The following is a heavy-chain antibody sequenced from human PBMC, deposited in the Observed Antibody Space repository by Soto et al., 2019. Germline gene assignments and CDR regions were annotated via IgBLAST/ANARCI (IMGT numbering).Heavy chain of an antibody. CDR1: GGTFSSYA. J-gene: IGHJ4*02. Sequence: SVKVSCKASGGTFSSYAISWVRQAPGQGLEWMGGIIPIFGTANYAQKFQGRVTITADESTSTAYMELSSLRSEDTAVYYCARARGYYDSSGYSYYFDYWGQGTMVTVYS. D-gene: IGHD3-22*01. V-gene: IGHV1-69*13. CDR3: ARARGYYDSSGYSYYFDY. CDR2: IIPIFGTA.